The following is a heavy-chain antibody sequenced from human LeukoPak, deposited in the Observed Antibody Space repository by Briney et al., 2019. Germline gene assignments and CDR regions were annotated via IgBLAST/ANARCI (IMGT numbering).Heavy chain of an antibody. D-gene: IGHD3-22*01. Sequence: ASVKVSCKASGYTFTSYAMNWVRQAPGQGLEWMGCINTNTGNPTYAQGFTGRYVFSLDTSISTAYLQLSSIKAEDTAVYYCARDGPPLYDSSGWDYYYYMDVGGKGTTVTVSS. V-gene: IGHV7-4-1*02. CDR1: GYTFTSYA. CDR3: ARDGPPLYDSSGWDYYYYMDV. CDR2: INTNTGNP. J-gene: IGHJ6*03.